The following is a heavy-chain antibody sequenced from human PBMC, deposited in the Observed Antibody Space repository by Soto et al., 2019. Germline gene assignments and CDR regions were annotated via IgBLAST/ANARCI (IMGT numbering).Heavy chain of an antibody. V-gene: IGHV4-59*02. J-gene: IGHJ3*02. CDR2: MHYTGCS. Sequence: SETMSLTCSFSGDSVTSHYLTWIRQSPEKGLEWIGYMHYTGCSHYNPSLKSRVTISVDRSKNQFSLKLSSVTAADTAVYYCARGQGDGLRTTRRAFDIWGQGTMVTVS. CDR3: ARGQGDGLRTTRRAFDI. D-gene: IGHD1-1*01. CDR1: GDSVTSHY.